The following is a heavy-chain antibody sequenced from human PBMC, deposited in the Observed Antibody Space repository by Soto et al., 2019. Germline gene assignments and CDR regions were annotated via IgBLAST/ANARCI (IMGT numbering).Heavy chain of an antibody. CDR2: INSDGSST. D-gene: IGHD2-21*02. V-gene: IGHV3-74*01. Sequence: GGSLRLSCVASGFTFSSYWMHWVRQAPGKGLVWVSRINSDGSSTSYADSVKGRFTISRDNAKNTLYLQMNSLRAEDTAVYYCARAPYCGGDCHSGDYWGQGTLVTVSS. CDR3: ARAPYCGGDCHSGDY. CDR1: GFTFSSYW. J-gene: IGHJ4*02.